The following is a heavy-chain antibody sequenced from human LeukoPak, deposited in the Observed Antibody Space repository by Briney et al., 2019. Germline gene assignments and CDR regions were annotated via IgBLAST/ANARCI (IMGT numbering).Heavy chain of an antibody. V-gene: IGHV4-59*08. CDR1: GGSISSYY. D-gene: IGHD5-18*01. Sequence: PSETLSLTCTVSGGSISSYYWSWIRQPPGKGLEWIGYIYYSGSTNYNPSLKSRVTISVDTSKNQFSLKLSSVTAADTAVYYCARNLFVDTAMVTPDIWGQGTMVTVSS. J-gene: IGHJ3*02. CDR2: IYYSGST. CDR3: ARNLFVDTAMVTPDI.